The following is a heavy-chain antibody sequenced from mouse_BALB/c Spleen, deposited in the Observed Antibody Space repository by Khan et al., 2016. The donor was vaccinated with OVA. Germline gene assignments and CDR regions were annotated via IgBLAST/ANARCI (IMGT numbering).Heavy chain of an antibody. V-gene: IGHV1S137*01. CDR1: GYTFSYYA. J-gene: IGHJ3*01. CDR3: VRGGKFAY. Sequence: QVQLQQSGAELVRPGVSAKISCKASGYTFSYYAMHWVKQRHAQSLEWIGVIGTNSGDADYNQKFQGKASMTVDRSSRTVYMELARLTSEDSAIYYCVRGGKFAYWGQGTLVTVSA. D-gene: IGHD1-1*02. CDR2: IGTNSGDA.